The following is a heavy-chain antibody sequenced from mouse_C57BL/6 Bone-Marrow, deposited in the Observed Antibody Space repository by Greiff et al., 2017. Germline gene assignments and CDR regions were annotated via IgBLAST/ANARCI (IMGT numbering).Heavy chain of an antibody. D-gene: IGHD2-4*01. Sequence: QVQLKQPGAELVMPGASVKLSCKASGYTFTSYWMHWVKQRPGQGLEWIGEIDPSDSYTNYNQKFKGKSTLTVDKSSSTAYMQLSSLTSEDSAVYYCARWDDYDDFDYWGQGTTLTVSS. V-gene: IGHV1-69*01. J-gene: IGHJ2*01. CDR3: ARWDDYDDFDY. CDR1: GYTFTSYW. CDR2: IDPSDSYT.